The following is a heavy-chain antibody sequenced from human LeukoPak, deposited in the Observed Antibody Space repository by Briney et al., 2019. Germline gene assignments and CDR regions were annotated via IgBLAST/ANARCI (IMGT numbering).Heavy chain of an antibody. CDR1: GFTFSSYE. Sequence: GGSLRLSCAASGFTFSSYEMNWVRQAPGKGLEWVSSISSSSSYIYYADSVKGRFTISRDNAKNSLYLQMNSLRAEDTAVYYCARGARGSGWYFDSWGQGTLVTVSS. J-gene: IGHJ4*02. D-gene: IGHD6-19*01. CDR3: ARGARGSGWYFDS. CDR2: ISSSSSYI. V-gene: IGHV3-21*01.